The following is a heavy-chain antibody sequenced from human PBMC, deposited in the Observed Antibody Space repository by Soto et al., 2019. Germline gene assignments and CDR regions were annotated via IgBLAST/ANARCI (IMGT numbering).Heavy chain of an antibody. CDR2: IIPIFGTA. V-gene: IGHV1-69*13. J-gene: IGHJ6*02. CDR3: ARDRYCSGGSCSLTAPRPTGYYYGMDV. Sequence: SVKVSCKASGGTFSSYAISWVRQAPGQGLEWMGGIIPIFGTANYAQKFQGRVTITADESTSTAYMELSSLRSEDTAVYYCARDRYCSGGSCSLTAPRPTGYYYGMDVWGQGTTVTVSS. CDR1: GGTFSSYA. D-gene: IGHD2-15*01.